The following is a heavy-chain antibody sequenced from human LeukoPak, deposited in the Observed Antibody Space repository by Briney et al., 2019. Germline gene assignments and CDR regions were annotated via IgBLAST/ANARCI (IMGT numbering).Heavy chain of an antibody. CDR2: IKQDGSEK. D-gene: IGHD5-12*01. J-gene: IGHJ4*02. V-gene: IGHV3-7*01. CDR3: ARDSSDYETDHFDY. Sequence: GGSLRLSCAASGFNFISSWMNWVRQAPGKGLEWVANIKQDGSEKYYVDSVKGRFTISRDNAKNSLYLQMNSLRAEDTAVYYCARDSSDYETDHFDYWGQGTLVTVSS. CDR1: GFNFISSW.